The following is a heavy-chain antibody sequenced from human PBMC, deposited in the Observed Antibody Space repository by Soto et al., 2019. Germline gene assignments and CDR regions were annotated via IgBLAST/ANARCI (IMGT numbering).Heavy chain of an antibody. V-gene: IGHV3-23*01. D-gene: IGHD6-13*01. Sequence: EVPLLESGGGLVQPGGSLRLSCAASGFTFSSYAMSWVRQAPGKGLEWVSAISGSGISTYYADSVKGRFTISKDNSKNTLYLQMNSLRAEDTAVYYCAKEQNDSSSWSELNYWGQGTLVTVSS. CDR2: ISGSGIST. J-gene: IGHJ4*02. CDR3: AKEQNDSSSWSELNY. CDR1: GFTFSSYA.